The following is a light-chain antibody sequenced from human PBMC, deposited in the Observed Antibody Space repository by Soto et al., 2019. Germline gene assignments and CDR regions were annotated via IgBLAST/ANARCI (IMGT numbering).Light chain of an antibody. Sequence: EIVLTQSPGTLSLSPGERATLSCRASQSVSSSYLAWYQQKPGQAPRLLIYGASSRATGIPDRFSGSGSGTDFTLTISRLETEDFEVYYCQQYGSSPLYTFGQGTKLEIK. CDR1: QSVSSSY. CDR2: GAS. CDR3: QQYGSSPLYT. J-gene: IGKJ2*01. V-gene: IGKV3-20*01.